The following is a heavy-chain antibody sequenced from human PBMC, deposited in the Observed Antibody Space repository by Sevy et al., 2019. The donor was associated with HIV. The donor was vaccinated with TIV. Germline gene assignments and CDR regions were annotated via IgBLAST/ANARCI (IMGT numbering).Heavy chain of an antibody. CDR1: GYTFTGYY. J-gene: IGHJ4*02. CDR2: INPNSGGT. V-gene: IGHV1-2*02. Sequence: ASVKVSCKASGYTFTGYYMHWVRQAPGQGLEWMGWINPNSGGTNYAQKFQGGVTMTRDTSISTAYMELSRLRSDDTAVYYCARDSAPFGVVIIPADYWGQGTLVTVSS. D-gene: IGHD3-3*01. CDR3: ARDSAPFGVVIIPADY.